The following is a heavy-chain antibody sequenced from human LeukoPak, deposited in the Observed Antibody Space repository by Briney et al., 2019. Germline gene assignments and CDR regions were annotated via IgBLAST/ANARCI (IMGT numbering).Heavy chain of an antibody. Sequence: PSETLCLTCTVSGVSISSSNSYWGWIRQPPGKGLEWIGRIYCSGNTYYNASLKSQVSISIDTSKNQFSLKLSSVTAADTAVYYCARVRFSGWFPRPSGAFDIWGQGTMVTVSS. CDR2: IYCSGNT. D-gene: IGHD6-19*01. CDR3: ARVRFSGWFPRPSGAFDI. J-gene: IGHJ3*02. V-gene: IGHV4-39*01. CDR1: GVSISSSNSY.